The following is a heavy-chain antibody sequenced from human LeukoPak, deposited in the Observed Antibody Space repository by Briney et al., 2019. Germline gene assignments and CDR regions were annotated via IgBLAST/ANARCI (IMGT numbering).Heavy chain of an antibody. D-gene: IGHD4-17*01. Sequence: SETLSLTCAVYGGSFSGYYWSWIRQPPGKGLEWIGEINHSGSTNYNPSLKSRVTISVDTSKNQSSLKLSSVTAADTAVYYCARVDYGDYWDNWFDPWGQGTLVTVSS. CDR3: ARVDYGDYWDNWFDP. CDR2: INHSGST. J-gene: IGHJ5*02. V-gene: IGHV4-34*01. CDR1: GGSFSGYY.